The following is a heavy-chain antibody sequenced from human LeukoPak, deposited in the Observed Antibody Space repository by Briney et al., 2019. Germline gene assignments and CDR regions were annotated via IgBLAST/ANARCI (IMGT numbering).Heavy chain of an antibody. Sequence: GGSLRLSCAASGFTFSSYEMNWVRQAPGKRPEWVSYISNSGSILYYADSVRGRFTISRDTSRSTLYLQMNSLRAEDAAVYYCAKAPVTSCRGAFCYPFDYWGQGTLVTVSS. CDR3: AKAPVTSCRGAFCYPFDY. D-gene: IGHD2-15*01. J-gene: IGHJ4*02. CDR1: GFTFSSYE. CDR2: ISNSGSIL. V-gene: IGHV3-48*03.